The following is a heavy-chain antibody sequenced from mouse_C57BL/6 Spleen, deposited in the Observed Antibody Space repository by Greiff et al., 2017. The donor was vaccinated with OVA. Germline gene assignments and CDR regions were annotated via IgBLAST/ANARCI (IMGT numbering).Heavy chain of an antibody. Sequence: VKLMESGPGLVAPSQSLSITCTVSGFSLTSYAISWVRQPPGKGLEWLGVIWTGGGTNYNSALKSRLSISKDNSKSQVFLKMNSLQTDDTARYYCARMMYDYDGGDYFDYWGQGTTLTVSS. J-gene: IGHJ2*01. CDR1: GFSLTSYA. V-gene: IGHV2-9-1*01. CDR3: ARMMYDYDGGDYFDY. CDR2: IWTGGGT. D-gene: IGHD2-4*01.